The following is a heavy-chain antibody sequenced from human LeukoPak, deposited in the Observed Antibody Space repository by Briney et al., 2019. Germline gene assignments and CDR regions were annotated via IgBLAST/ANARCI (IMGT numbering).Heavy chain of an antibody. CDR1: GFTFSSYE. D-gene: IGHD2/OR15-2a*01. CDR2: IASGGGANR. CDR3: ARIGTTTRGPAGLDV. V-gene: IGHV3-48*03. J-gene: IGHJ6*02. Sequence: GGSLRLSCAASGFTFSSYEMNWVRQAPGKGLDWVSYIASGGGANRFYSESVKGRFTISRDNAKNSLYLHMNSLRAEDTGVYYCARIGTTTRGPAGLDVWGQGTTVTVSS.